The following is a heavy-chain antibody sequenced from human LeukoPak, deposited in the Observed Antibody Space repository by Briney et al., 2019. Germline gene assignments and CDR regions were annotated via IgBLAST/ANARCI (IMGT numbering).Heavy chain of an antibody. CDR1: GGSISSYY. D-gene: IGHD6-19*01. V-gene: IGHV4-59*01. J-gene: IGHJ4*02. CDR3: ARGRMGSSGWYDDY. CDR2: IYCSGSP. Sequence: TTSETLSLTCTVSGGSISSYYWSWIRQPPGKGLEWIGYIYCSGSPNYNPSLKSRVIISVDTSNNQFSLNLSSVTAADTAVYYCARGRMGSSGWYDDYWGQGTLVTVSS.